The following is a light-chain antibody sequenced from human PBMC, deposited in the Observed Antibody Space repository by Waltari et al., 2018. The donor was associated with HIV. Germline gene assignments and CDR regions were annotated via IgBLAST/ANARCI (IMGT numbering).Light chain of an antibody. CDR3: QQNYITPHT. Sequence: IVMTQSPDSLAVSLGERATINCKSSQNVLYSSKNKNYLSWYQQKPGQPPKLLIYWASTRESGVPDRFSGSGSGTDFTLSISSLQAEDVAVYYCQQNYITPHTFGQGTKLEIK. CDR2: WAS. CDR1: QNVLYSSKNKNY. J-gene: IGKJ2*01. V-gene: IGKV4-1*01.